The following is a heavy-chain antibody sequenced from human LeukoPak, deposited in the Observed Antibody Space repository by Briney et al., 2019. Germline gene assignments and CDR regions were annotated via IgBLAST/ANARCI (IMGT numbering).Heavy chain of an antibody. V-gene: IGHV3-74*01. CDR1: GFTFSSYW. CDR3: ARSRYTGSHFDY. J-gene: IGHJ4*02. D-gene: IGHD1-26*01. Sequence: GGSLRLSCAASGFTFSSYWVQWVRHAPGKGLVWISRINSDGSSLSYADSVKGRFTISRDNAKNTVYLQMNSLRAEDTAVYYCARSRYTGSHFDYWGLGTLVTVSS. CDR2: INSDGSSL.